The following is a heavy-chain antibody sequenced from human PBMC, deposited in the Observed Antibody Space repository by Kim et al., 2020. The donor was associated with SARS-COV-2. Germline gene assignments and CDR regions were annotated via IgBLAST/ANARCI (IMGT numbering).Heavy chain of an antibody. V-gene: IGHV4-34*01. D-gene: IGHD6-19*01. CDR3: ARSVGGFDY. Sequence: GSTNYNPSLKSRLTISGDTSKSQFSLKMTSVTAEDTALYYCARSVGGFDYWGQGTLVTVSS. CDR2: GST. J-gene: IGHJ4*02.